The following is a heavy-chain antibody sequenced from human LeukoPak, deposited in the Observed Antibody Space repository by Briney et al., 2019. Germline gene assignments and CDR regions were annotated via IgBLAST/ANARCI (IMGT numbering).Heavy chain of an antibody. V-gene: IGHV1-69*05. J-gene: IGHJ1*01. CDR3: AREGDFWSGGPPPEYFQH. CDR1: GYPFANFA. CDR2: IIPIFGTA. D-gene: IGHD3-3*01. Sequence: SVKVSCKASGYPFANFAISWVRQAPGQGLEWMGGIIPIFGTANYAQKFQGRVTITTDESTSTAYMELSSLRSEDTAVYYCAREGDFWSGGPPPEYFQHWGQGTLVTVSS.